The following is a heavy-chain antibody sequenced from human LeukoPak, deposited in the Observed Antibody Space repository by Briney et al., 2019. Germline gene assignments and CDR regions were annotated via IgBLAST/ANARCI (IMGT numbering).Heavy chain of an antibody. J-gene: IGHJ6*03. D-gene: IGHD1-1*01. CDR2: IYYSGST. V-gene: IGHV4-39*01. CDR3: ARHKALLEYMVV. Sequence: SETLSLTCTVSGGSISSSSYHWGWVRQPPGKGLEWIGSIYYSGSTYYNPSLKSRVAISVDTSKNQFSLKLSSVTATDTALYYCARHKALLEYMVVWGKGTTVTVSS. CDR1: GGSISSSSYH.